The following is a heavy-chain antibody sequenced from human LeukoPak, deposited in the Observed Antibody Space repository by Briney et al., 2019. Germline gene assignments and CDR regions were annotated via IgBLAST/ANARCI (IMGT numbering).Heavy chain of an antibody. Sequence: GRSLTLSCAASGYTFSRHGIHWVRQAPGKGLEWVAVVWYDGRNRDYADSVKGRFTISKDNSNNMVFLQMDRLRAEDTAVYYCAVDCSGGSCFQYWGQGTLVTVSS. CDR3: AVDCSGGSCFQY. CDR1: GYTFSRHG. J-gene: IGHJ4*02. CDR2: VWYDGRNR. D-gene: IGHD2-15*01. V-gene: IGHV3-33*01.